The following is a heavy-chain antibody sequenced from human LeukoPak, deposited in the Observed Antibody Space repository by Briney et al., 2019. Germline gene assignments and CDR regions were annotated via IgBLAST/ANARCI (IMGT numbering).Heavy chain of an antibody. CDR1: GGTFSSYA. CDR2: INPSSGGT. CDR3: ATARWEVVTFDY. J-gene: IGHJ4*02. Sequence: ASVKVSCKASGGTFSSYAISWVRQAPGQGLEWMGKINPSSGGTGYAQKFQGRVTMTRDTSTSTVYMELTSLRSEDTAVYYCATARWEVVTFDYWGQGTLVTVSS. D-gene: IGHD2-21*02. V-gene: IGHV1-46*01.